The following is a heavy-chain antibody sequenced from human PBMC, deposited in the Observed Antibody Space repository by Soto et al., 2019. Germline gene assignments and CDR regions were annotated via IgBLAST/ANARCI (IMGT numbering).Heavy chain of an antibody. V-gene: IGHV3-30-3*01. CDR3: ARVIHSAYCGGDCYSSGRRISWYFEL. Sequence: QVQLVESGGGVVQPGRSLRLSCAASGFTFSSYAMHWVRQAPGKGLEWVAVISYDGSNKYYADSVKGRFTISRDNSKNTLYMQMNSLRAEDTAVYYCARVIHSAYCGGDCYSSGRRISWYFELWGRGTLVTVSS. J-gene: IGHJ2*01. CDR2: ISYDGSNK. D-gene: IGHD2-21*02. CDR1: GFTFSSYA.